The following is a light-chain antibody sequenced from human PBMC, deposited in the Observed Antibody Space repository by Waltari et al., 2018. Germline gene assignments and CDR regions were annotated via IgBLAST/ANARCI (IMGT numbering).Light chain of an antibody. J-gene: IGKJ1*01. CDR2: LGS. CDR1: QRLLHSNGNNY. V-gene: IGKV2-28*01. Sequence: DIVMTQSPLSLPVTPGEPASISCRSSQRLLHSNGNNYLDWYLQKPGQSQQLLIYLGSNRASGVPDRFSGSGSGTDFTLKISRVEAEDVGVYYCMQSLTSLWTFGQGTKVDIK. CDR3: MQSLTSLWT.